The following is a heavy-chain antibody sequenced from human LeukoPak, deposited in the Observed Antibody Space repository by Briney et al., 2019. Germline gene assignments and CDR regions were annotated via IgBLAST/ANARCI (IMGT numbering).Heavy chain of an antibody. J-gene: IGHJ4*02. D-gene: IGHD6-19*01. CDR3: TRSGYSSGFDY. CDR2: INTDGSST. Sequence: PGGSLRLSCAASGFTFSNYEFNWVRQAPGKGLVWVSHINTDGSSTNYADSVKGRFTISRDNAKNTLYLQMNSLRDEDTAVYYCTRSGYSSGFDYWGQGTLVTVSS. V-gene: IGHV3-74*01. CDR1: GFTFSNYE.